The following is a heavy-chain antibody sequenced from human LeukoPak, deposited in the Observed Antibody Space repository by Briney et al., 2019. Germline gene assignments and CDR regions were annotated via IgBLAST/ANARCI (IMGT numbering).Heavy chain of an antibody. V-gene: IGHV3-7*01. CDR3: AKDRRGTNYYGSGGIDY. D-gene: IGHD3-10*01. Sequence: GGSLRLSCAASGFTFSSYWMSWVRQAPGKGLEWVANIKQDGSEKYYVDSVKGRFTISRDNAKNTLYLQMNSLRAEDTAVYYCAKDRRGTNYYGSGGIDYWGQGTLVTVSS. J-gene: IGHJ4*02. CDR2: IKQDGSEK. CDR1: GFTFSSYW.